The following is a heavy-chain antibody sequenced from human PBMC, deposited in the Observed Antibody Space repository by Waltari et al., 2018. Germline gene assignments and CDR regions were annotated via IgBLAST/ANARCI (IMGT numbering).Heavy chain of an antibody. D-gene: IGHD2-15*01. Sequence: GRGVRQSLGKGGVWRGQGKLSGRTNYNPSLASRVTISSDTSNNQFSLKMPSPTAADTAMYYCARDRGRGINLDSWGQGTLVTVSP. CDR2: GKLSGRT. J-gene: IGHJ4*02. V-gene: IGHV4-4*02. CDR3: ARDRGRGINLDS.